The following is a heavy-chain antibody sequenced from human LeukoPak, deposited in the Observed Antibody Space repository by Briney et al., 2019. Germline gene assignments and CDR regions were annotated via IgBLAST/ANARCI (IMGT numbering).Heavy chain of an antibody. D-gene: IGHD3-10*01. V-gene: IGHV1-69*05. Sequence: ASVKVSCKASGGTFSSYAISWVRQAPGQGLEWMGGIIPIFGTANYAQKFQGRVTMTRNTSISTAYMELSSLRSEDTAVYYCARGVYGSGSPFYMDVWGKGTTVTISS. CDR3: ARGVYGSGSPFYMDV. CDR2: IIPIFGTA. J-gene: IGHJ6*03. CDR1: GGTFSSYA.